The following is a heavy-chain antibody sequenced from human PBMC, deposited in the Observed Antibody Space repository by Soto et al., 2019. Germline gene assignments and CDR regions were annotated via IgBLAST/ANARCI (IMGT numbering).Heavy chain of an antibody. Sequence: QVQLVQSGAEVKKPGSSVKVSCKASGGTFRSYAISWVRQAPGQGLEWMGGIIPIFGTANYAQKFQGRVTITADESTSTAYMELSSLRSEDTAVYYCARGPEDGDYYYYGMDVWGQGTTVTVSS. V-gene: IGHV1-69*12. J-gene: IGHJ6*02. CDR1: GGTFRSYA. CDR3: ARGPEDGDYYYYGMDV. D-gene: IGHD4-17*01. CDR2: IIPIFGTA.